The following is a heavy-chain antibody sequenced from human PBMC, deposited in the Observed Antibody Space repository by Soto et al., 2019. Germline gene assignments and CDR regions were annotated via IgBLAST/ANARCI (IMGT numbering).Heavy chain of an antibody. CDR3: ASFPPQDCSSTSCYEDGWFDP. D-gene: IGHD2-2*01. Sequence: ASVKVSCKASGGTFSSYTISWVRQAPGQGLEWMGRIIPILGIANYAQKFQGRVTITADKSTSTAYMELSSLRSEDTAVYYCASFPPQDCSSTSCYEDGWFDPWGQGTLVTVSS. V-gene: IGHV1-69*02. J-gene: IGHJ5*02. CDR2: IIPILGIA. CDR1: GGTFSSYT.